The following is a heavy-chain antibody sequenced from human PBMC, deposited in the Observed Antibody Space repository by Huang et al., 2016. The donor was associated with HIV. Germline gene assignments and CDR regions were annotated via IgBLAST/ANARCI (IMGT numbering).Heavy chain of an antibody. V-gene: IGHV3-30-3*01. CDR1: GFTFSRYV. CDR3: AREDDYGGN. D-gene: IGHD4-17*01. CDR2: IAYDGSNK. Sequence: QVQMVESGGGVVQPGRSLRLSCAASGFTFSRYVMDWVRRAPGKGLESVAVIAYDGSNKYYADSVQGRFTISRDNSKNTLYLQMNGLRTEDTAVYYCAREDDYGGNWGQGTLVTVSS. J-gene: IGHJ4*02.